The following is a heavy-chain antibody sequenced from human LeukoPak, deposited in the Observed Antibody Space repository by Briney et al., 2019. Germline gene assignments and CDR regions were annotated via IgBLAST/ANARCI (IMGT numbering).Heavy chain of an antibody. CDR3: ARSGSNWSCDS. D-gene: IGHD6-13*01. Sequence: VASVRVSCKASGYAFPHYGVQWVRQAPGQTLEWMGWINAGNGDDTKYSQKFQARLTMTTDTSATTVSMELNSLRSEDTAVYYCARSGSNWSCDSWGQGTLVTVSS. J-gene: IGHJ4*02. CDR2: INAGNGDDT. CDR1: GYAFPHYG. V-gene: IGHV1-3*01.